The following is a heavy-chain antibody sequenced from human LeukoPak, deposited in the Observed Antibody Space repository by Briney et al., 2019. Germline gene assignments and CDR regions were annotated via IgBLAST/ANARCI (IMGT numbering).Heavy chain of an antibody. D-gene: IGHD5-24*01. CDR3: ARDVEGSLDY. Sequence: PGGCLRLSCAAPGFTFSNYWMAWVRQAPGKGPERVANIKQEESEKYYVDSVKGRFTISRDNAKKSLYLQMNSLRVDDTAVYYCARDVEGSLDYWGQGTLVTVSS. V-gene: IGHV3-7*01. J-gene: IGHJ4*02. CDR1: GFTFSNYW. CDR2: IKQEESEK.